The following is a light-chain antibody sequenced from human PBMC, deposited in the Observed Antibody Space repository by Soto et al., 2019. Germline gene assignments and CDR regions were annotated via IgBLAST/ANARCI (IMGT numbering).Light chain of an antibody. CDR3: QLRNILWT. V-gene: IGKV3-11*01. J-gene: IGKJ2*02. CDR2: DAS. CDR1: QSVSTY. Sequence: EIVLTQSPDTLSLSPGDRATLSCRASQSVSTYLAWYQQKPGQAPRLLIYDASNRATGIPARFSGSGSGTDLTVTISSLEPEDFSVYYCQLRNILWTFGQGTKLEIK.